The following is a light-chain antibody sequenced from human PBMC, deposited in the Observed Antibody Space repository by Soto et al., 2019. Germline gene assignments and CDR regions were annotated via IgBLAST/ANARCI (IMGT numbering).Light chain of an antibody. J-gene: IGKJ1*01. V-gene: IGKV1-39*01. Sequence: DIQMTQSPSSLSASVGDRVTITCRTSQPISDYLNWYQQKPGKAPTLLIYTTSSLQSGVPSRFSGSGSATHFTLTISSLQPEDFATYYCQQHYNTPRTFGQGTKV. CDR3: QQHYNTPRT. CDR2: TTS. CDR1: QPISDY.